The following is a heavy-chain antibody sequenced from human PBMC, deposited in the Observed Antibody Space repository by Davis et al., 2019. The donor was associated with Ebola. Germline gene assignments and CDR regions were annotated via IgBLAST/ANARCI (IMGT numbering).Heavy chain of an antibody. CDR1: GFTFSHYG. CDR3: SKISGGL. J-gene: IGHJ4*02. D-gene: IGHD3-10*01. CDR2: ISGSGGMT. Sequence: GESLKISCAASGFTFSHYGINWVRQAPGKGLEWVSGISGSGGMTYYADSVKGRFTISRDNPKKTVSLQMNSLRGDDTAVYYCSKISGGLWGQGTLVTVSS. V-gene: IGHV3-23*01.